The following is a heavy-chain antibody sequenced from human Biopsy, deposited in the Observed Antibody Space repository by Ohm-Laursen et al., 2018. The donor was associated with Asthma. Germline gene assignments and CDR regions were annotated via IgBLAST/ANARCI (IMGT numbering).Heavy chain of an antibody. D-gene: IGHD3-9*01. V-gene: IGHV1-3*04. CDR3: ARTYYDFLTGQVKDVFGV. CDR1: GGTFNNYA. CDR2: VNTGNGDT. J-gene: IGHJ3*01. Sequence: SVKVSCKPSGGTFNNYAINWVRQAPGQRLEWMGWVNTGNGDTKYSQKSQGRVTITRDTSASTAYMELRSLRSEDTATYYCARTYYDFLTGQVKDVFGVWGQGTMVTVSS.